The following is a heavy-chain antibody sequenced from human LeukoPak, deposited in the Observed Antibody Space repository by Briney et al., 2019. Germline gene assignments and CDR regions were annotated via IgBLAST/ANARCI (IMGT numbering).Heavy chain of an antibody. CDR1: GGSISSGGYY. CDR2: IYYSGST. CDR3: ARGPPNGSEPGGDY. Sequence: SETLSLTCTVSGGSISSGGYYWSWIRQHPGKGLEWIGYIYYSGSTYYNPSLKSRVTISVDTSKNQFSLKLSSVTAADTAVYYCARGPPNGSEPGGDYWGQGTLVTVSS. D-gene: IGHD3-10*01. J-gene: IGHJ4*02. V-gene: IGHV4-31*03.